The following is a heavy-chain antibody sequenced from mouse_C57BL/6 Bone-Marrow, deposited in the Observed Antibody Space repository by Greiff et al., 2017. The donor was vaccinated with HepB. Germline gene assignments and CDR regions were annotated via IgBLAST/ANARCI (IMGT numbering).Heavy chain of an antibody. V-gene: IGHV1-69*01. Sequence: QVQLQQPGAELVMPGASVKLSCKAPGYTFTSYWMHWVKQRPGQGLEWIGEIDPSDSYTNYNQKFKGKSTLTVDKSSSTAYMQLSSLTSEDSAVYCCAYCNYVAMYYWGQGTAVTVSS. CDR3: AYCNYVAMYY. CDR1: GYTFTSYW. D-gene: IGHD2-1*01. CDR2: IDPSDSYT. J-gene: IGHJ4*01.